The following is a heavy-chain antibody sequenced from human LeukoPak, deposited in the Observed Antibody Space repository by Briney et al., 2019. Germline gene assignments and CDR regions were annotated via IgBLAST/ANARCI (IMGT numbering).Heavy chain of an antibody. CDR3: ARDCSSTSCYGMSYYYYMDV. J-gene: IGHJ6*03. D-gene: IGHD2-2*01. Sequence: PSETLSLTCAVYGGSFSGYYWSWIRQPPGKGLEWVGEINHSGSTNYNPSLKSRVTISVDTSKNQFSLKLSSVTAADTAVYYCARDCSSTSCYGMSYYYYMDVWGKGTTVTVSS. CDR1: GGSFSGYY. V-gene: IGHV4-34*01. CDR2: INHSGST.